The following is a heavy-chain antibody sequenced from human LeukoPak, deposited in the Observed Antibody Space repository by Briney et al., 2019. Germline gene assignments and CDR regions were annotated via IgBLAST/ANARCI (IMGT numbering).Heavy chain of an antibody. CDR3: ARDTGDDDAFDI. J-gene: IGHJ3*02. CDR2: IYTSGST. V-gene: IGHV4-61*02. D-gene: IGHD7-27*01. Sequence: SETLSLTCTVSGGSISSGSYYWSWIRQPAGKGLEWIGRIYTSGSTNYNPSLKSRVTISLDTSKNQFSLKLSSVTPADTAVYYYARDTGDDDAFDIWGQGTMVTVSS. CDR1: GGSISSGSYY.